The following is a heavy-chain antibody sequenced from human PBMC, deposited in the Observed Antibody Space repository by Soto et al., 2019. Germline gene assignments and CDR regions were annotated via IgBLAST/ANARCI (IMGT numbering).Heavy chain of an antibody. D-gene: IGHD2-2*01. CDR3: SGYLRIVSGLALVPADMGWLDP. J-gene: IGHJ5*02. CDR1: GYTFTSYG. CDR2: ISAYNSNT. Sequence: ASVKVSCKASGYTFTSYGISWVRQAPGQGIEWMGRISAYNSNTNYARKLQGRDTMTTDTSTNTASMELRGLRSDDKSVYYCSGYLRIVSGLALVPADMGWLDPWGQVTLVTVS. V-gene: IGHV1-18*01.